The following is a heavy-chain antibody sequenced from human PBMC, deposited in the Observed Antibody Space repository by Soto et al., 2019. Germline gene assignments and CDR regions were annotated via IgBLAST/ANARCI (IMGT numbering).Heavy chain of an antibody. J-gene: IGHJ4*02. CDR1: GFSLNTRGVG. Sequence: QITLKESGPTLVIPTQTLTLTCTFSGFSLNTRGVGVGWIRQPPGKALEWVALIHWDDEKRYSPSLRNTLTITKDTSKNQVLLIMTNMDPLDTATYDCAYRPVVLGSGWNFDFWGQGILVTVSS. D-gene: IGHD6-19*01. V-gene: IGHV2-5*02. CDR2: IHWDDEK. CDR3: AYRPVVLGSGWNFDF.